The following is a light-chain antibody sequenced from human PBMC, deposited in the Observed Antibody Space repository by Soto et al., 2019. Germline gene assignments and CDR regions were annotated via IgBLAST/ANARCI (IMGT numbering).Light chain of an antibody. CDR3: AAWDDSLSGYV. CDR1: SSNIGSNY. CDR2: RND. Sequence: QSVLTPPPSASGTPGQRVAISCSGSSSNIGSNYVYWYQHLPGTAPKLLIYRNDQRPSGVPDRFSGSKSGTSASLAISGLRSGDEADYYCAAWDDSLSGYVFATGTKLTVL. J-gene: IGLJ1*01. V-gene: IGLV1-47*01.